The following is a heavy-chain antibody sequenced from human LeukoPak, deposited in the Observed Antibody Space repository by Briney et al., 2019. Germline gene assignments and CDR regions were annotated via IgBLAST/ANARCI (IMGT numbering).Heavy chain of an antibody. CDR3: ARGRYSSSINSMDV. Sequence: SVKVSCKASGGTFSSYTISWVRQAPGQGLEWMGGITPIFGTANYAQKFQGRVTITADESTSTAYMELSSLRSEDTAVYYCARGRYSSSINSMDVWGQGTTVTVSS. D-gene: IGHD6-6*01. CDR2: ITPIFGTA. CDR1: GGTFSSYT. V-gene: IGHV1-69*13. J-gene: IGHJ6*02.